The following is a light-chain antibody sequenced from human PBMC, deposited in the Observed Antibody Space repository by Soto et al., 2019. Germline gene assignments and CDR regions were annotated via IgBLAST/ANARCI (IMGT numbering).Light chain of an antibody. CDR2: DTS. CDR1: QSVSIH. Sequence: ETVRTQSPGTLSVSLGERATLSCRASQSVSIHLAWYQQKPCQAPRLLIYDTSTRATGIPARFSGSGSGTEFTLTISSLQSEDFAVYYGQQYRIWRSISFGQGTRLEIK. V-gene: IGKV3-15*01. J-gene: IGKJ5*01. CDR3: QQYRIWRSIS.